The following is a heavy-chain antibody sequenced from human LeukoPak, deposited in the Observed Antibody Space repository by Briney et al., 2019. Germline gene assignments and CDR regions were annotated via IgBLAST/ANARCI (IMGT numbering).Heavy chain of an antibody. D-gene: IGHD3-10*01. Sequence: ASVKVSCKASGYTFTSYDINWVRQATGQGLEWMGWMNPNSGNTGYAQKFQGRVTMTRNTSISTAYMELSSLRSEDTALYYCARVKGRVWFGEPYRLYFDYWGQGTLVTVSS. CDR2: MNPNSGNT. CDR3: ARVKGRVWFGEPYRLYFDY. CDR1: GYTFTSYD. J-gene: IGHJ4*02. V-gene: IGHV1-8*01.